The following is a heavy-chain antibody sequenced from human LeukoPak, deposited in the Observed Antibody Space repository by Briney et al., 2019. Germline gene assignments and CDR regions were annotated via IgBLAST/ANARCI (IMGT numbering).Heavy chain of an antibody. CDR2: INPSGGST. J-gene: IGHJ5*02. CDR3: ARDGWFGELLYPRWFDP. CDR1: GYTFTSYY. V-gene: IGHV1-46*01. Sequence: ASVKVSCKASGYTFTSYYMHWVRQAPGQGLEWMGIINPSGGSTSYAQKFQGRVTMTRDMSTSTVYMELSSLRSEDTAVYYCARDGWFGELLYPRWFDPWGQGTLVTVSS. D-gene: IGHD3-10*01.